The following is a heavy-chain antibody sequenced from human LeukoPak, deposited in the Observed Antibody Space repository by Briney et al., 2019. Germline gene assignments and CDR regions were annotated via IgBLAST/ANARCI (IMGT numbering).Heavy chain of an antibody. CDR1: GYTFTSYD. D-gene: IGHD3-10*01. J-gene: IGHJ6*02. CDR3: ARSGYGSGSYSGYYYYGMDV. CDR2: MNPNSGNT. V-gene: IGHV1-18*01. Sequence: ASVKVSCKASGYTFTSYDINWVRQATGQGLEWMGWMNPNSGNTNYAQKLQGRVTMTTDTSTSTAYMELRSLRSDDTAVYYCARSGYGSGSYSGYYYYGMDVWGQGTTVTVSS.